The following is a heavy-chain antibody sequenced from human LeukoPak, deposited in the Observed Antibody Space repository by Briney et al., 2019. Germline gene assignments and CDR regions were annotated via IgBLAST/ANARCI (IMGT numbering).Heavy chain of an antibody. Sequence: ASVKVSCRASGYTFTAYYMHWVRQAPGQGLEWMGWINPSNGAANYAQKFQGRVTMTRDTSITTAYMELTRLTSDDTAVYYCAPATATFDNWGQGTPVTVSS. CDR2: INPSNGAA. CDR3: APATATFDN. CDR1: GYTFTAYY. J-gene: IGHJ4*02. D-gene: IGHD5-24*01. V-gene: IGHV1-2*02.